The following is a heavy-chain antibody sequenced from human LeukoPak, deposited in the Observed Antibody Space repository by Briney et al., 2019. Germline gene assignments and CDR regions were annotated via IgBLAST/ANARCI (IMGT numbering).Heavy chain of an antibody. J-gene: IGHJ6*04. CDR3: AVSGRGGFYYYGMDV. D-gene: IGHD1-26*01. CDR1: GFSFSSDS. V-gene: IGHV3-48*04. Sequence: GGSLRLSCAVSGFSFSSDSMNWVRQAPAKGLEWVSYISSASSTIYYADSVSGRFTISRDNAKNSLYLQMNSLRAEDTAVYYCAVSGRGGFYYYGMDVWGEGTTVTVSS. CDR2: ISSASSTI.